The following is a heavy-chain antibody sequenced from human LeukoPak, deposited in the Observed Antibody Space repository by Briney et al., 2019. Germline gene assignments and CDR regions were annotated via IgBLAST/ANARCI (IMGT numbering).Heavy chain of an antibody. Sequence: SETLSLTCAVSGGSISSSNWWSWVRPPPEKGLGWGGANYHSGSTNYNPSLKSRVTISVDKSKNQFSLKLSSVTAADTAVYYCARGVLGVVVVAGERYFDLWGRGTLVTVSS. CDR2: NYHSGST. CDR3: ARGVLGVVVVAGERYFDL. CDR1: GGSISSSNW. V-gene: IGHV4-4*02. J-gene: IGHJ2*01. D-gene: IGHD2-15*01.